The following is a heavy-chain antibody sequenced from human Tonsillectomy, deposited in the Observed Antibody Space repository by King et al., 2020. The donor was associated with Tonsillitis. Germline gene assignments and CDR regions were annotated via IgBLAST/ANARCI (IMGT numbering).Heavy chain of an antibody. V-gene: IGHV5-51*01. Sequence: QLVQSGAEVKKPGESLKISCKGSGYRFTTYWIGWVRPMPGKGLEWMGSIYPSDSDTRYNPSFQAQVTISADKSISTAYLQWSSLKASDTAMYYCARHATGTTGGVDYWGQGTLVTVSS. CDR2: IYPSDSDT. CDR3: ARHATGTTGGVDY. J-gene: IGHJ4*02. D-gene: IGHD1-1*01. CDR1: GYRFTTYW.